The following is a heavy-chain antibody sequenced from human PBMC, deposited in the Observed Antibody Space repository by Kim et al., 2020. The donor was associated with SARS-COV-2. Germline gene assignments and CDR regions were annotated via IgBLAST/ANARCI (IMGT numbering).Heavy chain of an antibody. J-gene: IGHJ3*02. V-gene: IGHV1-46*01. CDR1: GYTFTSHY. CDR3: ATASSIGRHYNAFDI. Sequence: ASVKVSCKASGYTFTSHYIHWVRQAPGQGLEWVGIVDPSGGATPSAQKFQGRVTMTSDTPTTTVYMELTSLRSEDTAVYFCATASSIGRHYNAFDIWGQGTMLTVSS. D-gene: IGHD1-26*01. CDR2: VDPSGGAT.